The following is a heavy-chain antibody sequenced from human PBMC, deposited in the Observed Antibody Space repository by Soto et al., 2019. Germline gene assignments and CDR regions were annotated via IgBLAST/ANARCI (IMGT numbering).Heavy chain of an antibody. CDR3: APVGENFDY. CDR2: IIPILGIA. CDR1: GGTFSSYT. D-gene: IGHD3-10*01. Sequence: QVQLVQSGAEVKKPGSSVKVSCKASGGTFSSYTISWVRQAPGQGLEWMGRIIPILGIANYAQKFQGRVTITADKATSTAYMELSILRSEDTAVYYCAPVGENFDYWGQGTLVTVSS. J-gene: IGHJ4*02. V-gene: IGHV1-69*02.